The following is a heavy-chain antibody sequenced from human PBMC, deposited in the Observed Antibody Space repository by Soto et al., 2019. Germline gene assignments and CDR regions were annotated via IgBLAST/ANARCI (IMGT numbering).Heavy chain of an antibody. CDR2: IYNGGST. V-gene: IGHV4-30-4*01. CDR1: GGSISTVNYW. J-gene: IGHJ4*02. Sequence: QVQLQESGPGLVKPSQTLSLTCTVSGGSISTVNYWWSWIRQSPDMGLEWIGHIYNGGSTYNNPSLXXXXXXXXDXXXXQXXXXXXXXXXADXXVYXXXXGXSGDKVDSWGQGTLVTVSS. D-gene: IGHD7-27*01. CDR3: XXGXSGDKVDS.